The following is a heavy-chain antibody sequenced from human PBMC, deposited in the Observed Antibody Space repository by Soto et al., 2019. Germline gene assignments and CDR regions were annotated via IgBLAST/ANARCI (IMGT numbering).Heavy chain of an antibody. V-gene: IGHV1-24*01. CDR2: FDPEDGET. D-gene: IGHD6-13*01. Sequence: GASVKVSCKASGYTFTSYYMHWVRQAPGQGLEWMGGFDPEDGETIYAQKFQGRVTMTEDTSTDTAYMELSSLRSEDTAVYYCATRIAAAGKLYYYYYGMDVWGQGTTVTVSS. CDR1: GYTFTSYY. J-gene: IGHJ6*02. CDR3: ATRIAAAGKLYYYYYGMDV.